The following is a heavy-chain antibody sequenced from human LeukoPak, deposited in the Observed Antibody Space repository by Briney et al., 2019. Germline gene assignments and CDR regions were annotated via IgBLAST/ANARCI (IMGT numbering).Heavy chain of an antibody. D-gene: IGHD3-10*01. V-gene: IGHV4-38-2*02. CDR2: IYQSETA. CDR3: ARLTKNDSGSYRFGKKKRGYMDV. CDR1: GYSISSGYF. J-gene: IGHJ6*03. Sequence: PSETLSLTCTVSGYSISSGYFWGWMRQPPGKGLEWIGSIYQSETAHYNPSLKSRVTISVDTSKNQFSLKLSSVTAADTAVYYCARLTKNDSGSYRFGKKKRGYMDVWGKGTTVTISS.